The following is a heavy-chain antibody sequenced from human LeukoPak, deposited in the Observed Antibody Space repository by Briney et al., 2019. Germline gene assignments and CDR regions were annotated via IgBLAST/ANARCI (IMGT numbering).Heavy chain of an antibody. D-gene: IGHD2-2*02. CDR1: GFTFSSYA. Sequence: GGSLRLSCAASGFTFSSYAMSWVRQAPGKGLEWVSAISGSGSSTYYADSVKGRFTIPRSNSKNTLYLQMNSLRAEDTAVYYCAKDRVVVPAAIGYYYGMDVWGKGNTVTVSS. CDR3: AKDRVVVPAAIGYYYGMDV. J-gene: IGHJ6*04. CDR2: ISGSGSST. V-gene: IGHV3-23*01.